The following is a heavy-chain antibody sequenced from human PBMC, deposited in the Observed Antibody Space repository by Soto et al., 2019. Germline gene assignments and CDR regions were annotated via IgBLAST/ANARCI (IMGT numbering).Heavy chain of an antibody. Sequence: QVHLQESGPGLVKPSETLSLTCSVSGGTISGYYWTWIRQPAGKGLEWIGRIYSSGNTKYNPSLQSRVTMSLDTSKNQFSLRLTSVTAADTAVYYCARGQRFSDWFDTWGQGTLVSVAS. CDR1: GGTISGYY. CDR3: ARGQRFSDWFDT. V-gene: IGHV4-4*07. J-gene: IGHJ5*02. D-gene: IGHD3-3*01. CDR2: IYSSGNT.